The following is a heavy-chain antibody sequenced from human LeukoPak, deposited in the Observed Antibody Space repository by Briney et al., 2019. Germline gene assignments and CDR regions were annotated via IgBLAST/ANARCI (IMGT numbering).Heavy chain of an antibody. D-gene: IGHD2-15*01. Sequence: PSETLSLTCTVSGGSVSSSAFYRGWLRQPPGKGLEWIGSIHYTGNTYYNSSLRNRVTISVDSSRNQFSLRLTSVTAADTAVYYCARHSSRLRHFDSWGQGTLVTVSS. J-gene: IGHJ4*02. V-gene: IGHV4-39*01. CDR3: ARHSSRLRHFDS. CDR1: GGSVSSSAFY. CDR2: IHYTGNT.